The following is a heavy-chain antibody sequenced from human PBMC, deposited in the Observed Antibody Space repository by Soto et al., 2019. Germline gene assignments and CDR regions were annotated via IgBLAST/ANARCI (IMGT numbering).Heavy chain of an antibody. V-gene: IGHV4-59*01. CDR3: ARVGPYDGFDY. CDR1: GGSISSYY. CDR2: IYYSGST. Sequence: SRTLSLTCTVSGGSISSYYWSWIRQPPGKGLEWIGYIYYSGSTNYNPSLKSRVTISVDTSKNQFSLKLSSVTAADTAVYYCARVGPYDGFDYWGQGTLVTVSS. D-gene: IGHD5-12*01. J-gene: IGHJ4*02.